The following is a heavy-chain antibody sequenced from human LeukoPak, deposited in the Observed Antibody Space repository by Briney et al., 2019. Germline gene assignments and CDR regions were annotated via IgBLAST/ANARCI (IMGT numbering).Heavy chain of an antibody. CDR1: GYSISSGYY. CDR3: ARLLPGGYDILTGYYFDY. CDR2: IYRSGST. D-gene: IGHD3-9*01. V-gene: IGHV4-38-2*01. J-gene: IGHJ4*02. Sequence: PSETLSLTCAVSGYSISSGYYWGWIRQPPGKGLEWIGSIYRSGSTYYNPSLKSRVTISVDTSKNQFSLKLSSVTAADTAVYYCARLLPGGYDILTGYYFDYWGQGTLVTVSS.